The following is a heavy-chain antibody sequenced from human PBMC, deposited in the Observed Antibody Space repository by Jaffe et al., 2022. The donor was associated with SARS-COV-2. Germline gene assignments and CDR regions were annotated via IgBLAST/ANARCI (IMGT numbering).Heavy chain of an antibody. D-gene: IGHD6-19*01. Sequence: EVQLLESGGGLVQPGGSLRLSCAASGFTFSSYAMSWVRQAPGKGLEWVSAISGSGGSTYYADSVKGRFTISRDNSKNTLYLQMNSLRAEDTAVYYCAKDPVAVAGRFDYFDYWGQGTLVTVSS. CDR1: GFTFSSYA. CDR2: ISGSGGST. CDR3: AKDPVAVAGRFDYFDY. J-gene: IGHJ4*02. V-gene: IGHV3-23*01.